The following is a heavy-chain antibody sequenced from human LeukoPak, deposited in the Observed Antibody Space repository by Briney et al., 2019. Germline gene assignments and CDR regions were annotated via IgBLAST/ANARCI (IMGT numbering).Heavy chain of an antibody. V-gene: IGHV3-21*01. CDR2: ISSSSSYI. CDR3: AKDGQVGGYNWFDP. J-gene: IGHJ5*02. CDR1: GFTSSSYS. Sequence: GGSLRLSCAASGFTSSSYSMNWVRQAPGKGLEWVSSISSSSSYIYYADSVKGRFTISRDNAKNSLYLQMNSLRAEDTAVYYCAKDGQVGGYNWFDPWGQGTLVTVPS. D-gene: IGHD1-26*01.